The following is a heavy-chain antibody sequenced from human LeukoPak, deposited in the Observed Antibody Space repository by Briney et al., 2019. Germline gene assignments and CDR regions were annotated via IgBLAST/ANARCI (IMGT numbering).Heavy chain of an antibody. CDR3: ATYINWVAGDV. V-gene: IGHV3-7*01. J-gene: IGHJ6*02. Sequence: GGSLRLSCAASGFTFSESWMTWVRQVPGQGLEWVAHINHEGDAIQYVDSVKGRFTFSRDNAKGSVFLQMNSLRAEDTAIYHCATYINWVAGDVWGQGTTVIVSS. D-gene: IGHD1-1*01. CDR2: INHEGDAI. CDR1: GFTFSESW.